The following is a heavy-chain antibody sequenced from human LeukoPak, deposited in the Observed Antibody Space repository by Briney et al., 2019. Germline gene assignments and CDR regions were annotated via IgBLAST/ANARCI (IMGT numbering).Heavy chain of an antibody. CDR1: GGTFSSYA. CDR3: AREGDSSGWYSFDY. Sequence: SVKVSCKASGGTFSSYAISWVRQAPGQGLEWMGGIIPIFGTANYAQKFQGRVTITADKSTSTAYMELSSLRSEGTAVYYCAREGDSSGWYSFDYWGQGTLVTVSS. CDR2: IIPIFGTA. V-gene: IGHV1-69*06. J-gene: IGHJ4*02. D-gene: IGHD6-19*01.